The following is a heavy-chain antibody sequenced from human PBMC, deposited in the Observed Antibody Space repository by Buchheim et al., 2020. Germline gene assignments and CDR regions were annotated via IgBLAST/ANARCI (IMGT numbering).Heavy chain of an antibody. J-gene: IGHJ4*02. CDR1: GYTFSTYG. CDR2: ISAYYGNT. CDR3: ARDPTTYCSGGNCYNPFYS. Sequence: QVHLVQSGAEVKKPGASVKVSCKASGYTFSTYGISWLRQAPGQGLEWMGWISAYYGNTNFAQRFQGRVTLTTDTSTRTAFLELRSLGSDDTAIYYCARDPTTYCSGGNCYNPFYSWGQGTL. D-gene: IGHD2-15*01. V-gene: IGHV1-18*01.